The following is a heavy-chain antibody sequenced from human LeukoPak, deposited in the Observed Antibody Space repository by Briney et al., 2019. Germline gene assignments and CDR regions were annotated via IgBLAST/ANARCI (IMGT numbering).Heavy chain of an antibody. Sequence: GGSLRLSCAASAFTFSSYAMSWVRQAPGKGLEWVSTISGSGSSTYYADSVKGRFTISRDNAKNSLYLQMNSLRAEDTAVYYCARGGHYYGSGSYYFYYMDVWGKGTTVTISS. J-gene: IGHJ6*03. D-gene: IGHD3-10*01. CDR1: AFTFSSYA. CDR2: ISGSGSST. V-gene: IGHV3-23*01. CDR3: ARGGHYYGSGSYYFYYMDV.